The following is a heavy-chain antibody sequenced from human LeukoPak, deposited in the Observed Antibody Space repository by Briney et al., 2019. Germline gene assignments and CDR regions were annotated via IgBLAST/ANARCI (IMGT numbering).Heavy chain of an antibody. CDR1: GFTFSSYG. Sequence: GRSLRLSCAASGFTFSSYGMHWVRQAPGKGLEWVAVIWYDGSNKYYADSVKGRFTISRDNSKNTLYLQMNSLRAEDTAVYYCARDSAAAGPFYYYGMDVWGQGTTVTVSS. D-gene: IGHD6-13*01. J-gene: IGHJ6*02. CDR3: ARDSAAAGPFYYYGMDV. V-gene: IGHV3-33*01. CDR2: IWYDGSNK.